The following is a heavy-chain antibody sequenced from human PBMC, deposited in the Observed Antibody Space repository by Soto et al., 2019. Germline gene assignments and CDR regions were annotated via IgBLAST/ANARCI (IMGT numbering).Heavy chain of an antibody. CDR1: GGSISRSSYY. D-gene: IGHD3-10*01. CDR2: IHYSEST. V-gene: IGHV4-39*01. CDR3: AKIGGLMVLGVENWFYP. Sequence: QLQLQESGPGLVKPSETLSLTCTVYGGSISRSSYYWGWIRQPPGKGLEWIGSIHYSESTQHNPSLKSLFTISVDTSQNQFSLTLSSVTAADTAVYYCAKIGGLMVLGVENWFYPWGKGTLVTVSS. J-gene: IGHJ5*02.